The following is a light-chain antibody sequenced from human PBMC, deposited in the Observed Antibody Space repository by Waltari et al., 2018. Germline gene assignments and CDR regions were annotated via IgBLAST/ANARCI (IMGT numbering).Light chain of an antibody. CDR2: AGS. Sequence: QLTQSPSFLSVSVGDRLTISCRASRGISSYLAWYQQKPGKAPRLLIYAGSTLHSGVPSRLSGSGSGTEFTLTISSLQPEDFATYYCQEVNSYPSITFGQGTRLE. CDR3: QEVNSYPSIT. CDR1: RGISSY. V-gene: IGKV1-9*01. J-gene: IGKJ5*01.